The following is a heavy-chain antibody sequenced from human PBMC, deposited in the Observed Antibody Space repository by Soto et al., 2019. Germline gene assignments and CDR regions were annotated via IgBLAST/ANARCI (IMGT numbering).Heavy chain of an antibody. Sequence: PSETLSLTCAVYGGSFSGYYWSWIRQPPGKGLEWIGEINHSGSTNYNPSLKGRVTISVDTSKNQFSLKLSSVTAADTAVYYCSRKYSSHHWFDPWGQGTLVTVSS. CDR3: SRKYSSHHWFDP. J-gene: IGHJ5*02. D-gene: IGHD6-13*01. CDR1: GGSFSGYY. CDR2: INHSGST. V-gene: IGHV4-34*01.